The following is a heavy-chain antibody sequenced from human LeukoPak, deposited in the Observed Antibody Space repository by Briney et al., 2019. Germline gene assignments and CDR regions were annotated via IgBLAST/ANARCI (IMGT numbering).Heavy chain of an antibody. J-gene: IGHJ4*02. V-gene: IGHV3-23*01. CDR2: ISGSGGST. D-gene: IGHD6-19*01. CDR3: VNRPDIAVANN. Sequence: GGSLRLSCAASGFTFSSYAMSWVRQAPGKGLEWVSVISGSGGSTYSADSVKGRFTISRDNSKNTLYLQMSSLRAEDTAVYYCVNRPDIAVANNWGQGTLVTVSS. CDR1: GFTFSSYA.